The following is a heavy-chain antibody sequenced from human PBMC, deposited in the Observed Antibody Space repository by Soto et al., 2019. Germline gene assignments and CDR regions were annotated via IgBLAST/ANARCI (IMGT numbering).Heavy chain of an antibody. CDR3: ARDLGYSYGYCYYGMDV. D-gene: IGHD5-18*01. CDR1: GFTVSSNY. Sequence: EVQLVESGGGLIQPGGSLRLSCAASGFTVSSNYMSWVRQAPGKGLEWVSVIYSGGSTYYADSVKGRFTISRDNSKNTLYLQMNSLRAEDAAVYYCARDLGYSYGYCYYGMDVWGQGTTVTVSS. CDR2: IYSGGST. J-gene: IGHJ6*02. V-gene: IGHV3-53*01.